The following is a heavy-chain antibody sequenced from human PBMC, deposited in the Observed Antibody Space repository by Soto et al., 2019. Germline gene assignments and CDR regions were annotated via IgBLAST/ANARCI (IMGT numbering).Heavy chain of an antibody. J-gene: IGHJ6*02. CDR2: VIPIFGTA. CDR3: AREDIVVVPAAIRGTYYYYGMDV. Sequence: SVKVSCKASGGTFSSYAISWVRQAPGQGLEWMGGVIPIFGTANYAQKFQGRVTITADESTSTAYMELSSLRSEDTAVYYCAREDIVVVPAAIRGTYYYYGMDVWGQGTTVTVSS. D-gene: IGHD2-2*02. CDR1: GGTFSSYA. V-gene: IGHV1-69*13.